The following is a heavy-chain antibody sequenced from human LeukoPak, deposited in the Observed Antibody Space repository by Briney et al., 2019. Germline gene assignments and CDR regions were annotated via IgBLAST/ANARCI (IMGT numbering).Heavy chain of an antibody. J-gene: IGHJ1*01. V-gene: IGHV3-30*04. CDR3: ARRPRILHFDSSGRVNPLLAEYFQH. Sequence: PGGSLRLSCAASGFTFSSYAMYWVRQAPGKGVEWVAVISYDGSNKYYADSVKGRFTISRDNSKNTLYVQMNSLRAEDTAVYYCARRPRILHFDSSGRVNPLLAEYFQHWGQGTLVTVSS. CDR2: ISYDGSNK. CDR1: GFTFSSYA. D-gene: IGHD3-22*01.